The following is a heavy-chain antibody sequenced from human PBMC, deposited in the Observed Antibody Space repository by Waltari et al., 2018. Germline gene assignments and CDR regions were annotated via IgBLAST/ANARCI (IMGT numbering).Heavy chain of an antibody. CDR1: GGSISSHY. CDR3: ARDVYSSGAPGD. V-gene: IGHV3-7*01. CDR2: IKQDGSEK. J-gene: IGHJ4*02. D-gene: IGHD6-19*01. Sequence: VQLQESGPGLVKPSETLSLTCTVSGGSISSHYWSWIRQAPGKGLEWVANIKQDGSEKYYVDSVKGRFTISRDNAKNSLYLQMNSLRAEDTAVYYCARDVYSSGAPGDWGQGTLVTVSS.